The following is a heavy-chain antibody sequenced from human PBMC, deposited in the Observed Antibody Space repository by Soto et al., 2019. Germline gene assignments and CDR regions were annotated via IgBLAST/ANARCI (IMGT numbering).Heavy chain of an antibody. V-gene: IGHV3-11*01. CDR1: GFTFSDYY. J-gene: IGHJ6*02. D-gene: IGHD3-16*01. Sequence: QVQLVESGGGLVQPGGSLRLSCAASGFTFSDYYMSWIRQAPGKGLEWVSYIGSSGSTIYYADSVKGRFTISRDDAKNSLYLQMNSLRAEDTAVYYCARAPFGDSWDYYYYGMDVWGQGTTVTVSS. CDR3: ARAPFGDSWDYYYYGMDV. CDR2: IGSSGSTI.